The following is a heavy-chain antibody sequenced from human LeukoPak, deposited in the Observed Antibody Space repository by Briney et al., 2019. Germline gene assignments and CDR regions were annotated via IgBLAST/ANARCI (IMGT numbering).Heavy chain of an antibody. CDR2: ISSSISTI. Sequence: GGSLRLSCAASGFTFSSYSMNWVRQAPGRGLEWVSYISSSISTIHYADSVKGRFTISSDNAKNSLYLQMNSLRDEDTALYYCARSSSLDYWGLGTLVTVSS. CDR1: GFTFSSYS. D-gene: IGHD2-2*01. J-gene: IGHJ4*02. CDR3: ARSSSLDY. V-gene: IGHV3-48*02.